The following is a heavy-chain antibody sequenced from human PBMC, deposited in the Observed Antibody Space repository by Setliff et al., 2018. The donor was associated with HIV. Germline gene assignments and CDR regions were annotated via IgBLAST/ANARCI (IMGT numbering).Heavy chain of an antibody. Sequence: PGGSLRLSCAASGFTFSSYGMHWVRQAPGKGLEWVAFIRYDGSNKYYADSVKGRFTISRDNSKNKLYLQMNSLRAEDTAVYYCAKIQNPQGYYYDSSGFTVDYWGRGTLVTVSS. CDR1: GFTFSSYG. CDR3: AKIQNPQGYYYDSSGFTVDY. J-gene: IGHJ4*02. V-gene: IGHV3-30*02. CDR2: IRYDGSNK. D-gene: IGHD3-22*01.